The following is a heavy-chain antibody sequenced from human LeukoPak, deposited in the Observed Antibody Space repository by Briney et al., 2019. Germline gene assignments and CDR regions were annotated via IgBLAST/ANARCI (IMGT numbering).Heavy chain of an antibody. CDR3: ASVRPDPEQYYYYYMDV. Sequence: SVKVSCKASGGTFSSYAISWVRQAPGQGLEWIGGIIPIFGTANYAQKFQGRVTITADKSTSTAYMELSSLRSEDTAVYYCASVRPDPEQYYYYYMDVWGKGTTVTVSS. V-gene: IGHV1-69*06. CDR1: GGTFSSYA. J-gene: IGHJ6*03. D-gene: IGHD1/OR15-1a*01. CDR2: IIPIFGTA.